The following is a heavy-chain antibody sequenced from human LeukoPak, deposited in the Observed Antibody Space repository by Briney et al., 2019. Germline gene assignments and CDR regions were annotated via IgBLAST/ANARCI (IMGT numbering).Heavy chain of an antibody. Sequence: PGGSLRLSCVVSGFSVSSSYINWVRQAPGKGLEWVSVIYSGGSTFYAESVKNRFTISRKNTDNTVYLQKNNMRAEDTAVSYCARDRGGYWGQGTLVTVSS. CDR2: IYSGGST. D-gene: IGHD3-10*01. V-gene: IGHV3-53*01. CDR3: ARDRGGY. CDR1: GFSVSSSY. J-gene: IGHJ4*02.